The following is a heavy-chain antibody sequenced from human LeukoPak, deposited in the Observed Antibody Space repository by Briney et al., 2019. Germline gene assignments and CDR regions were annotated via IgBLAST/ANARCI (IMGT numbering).Heavy chain of an antibody. CDR1: GFTFRSYW. V-gene: IGHV3-74*01. Sequence: GGSLRLSCAASGFTFRSYWMHWVRQAPGKGLVWVSRINIDGSSGSYADSVEGRFTISRDNAKNTLYLQMNSLRAEDTAVYYCARDYDILTGYLYYFDYWGQGTLVTVSS. CDR3: ARDYDILTGYLYYFDY. D-gene: IGHD3-9*01. J-gene: IGHJ4*02. CDR2: INIDGSSG.